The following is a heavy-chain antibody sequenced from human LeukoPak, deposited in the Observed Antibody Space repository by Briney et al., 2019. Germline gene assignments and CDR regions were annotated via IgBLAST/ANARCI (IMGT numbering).Heavy chain of an antibody. CDR2: IYYSGST. CDR1: GGSISSSSYY. J-gene: IGHJ4*02. Sequence: SETLSLTCTVSGGSISSSSYYWGWIRQPPGKGLEWIGSIYYSGSTYYNPSLKSRVTISVDTSKNQFSLRLTSATAADTAVYYCARQTGSGLFILPGGQGTLVTVSS. V-gene: IGHV4-39*01. D-gene: IGHD3/OR15-3a*01. CDR3: ARQTGSGLFILP.